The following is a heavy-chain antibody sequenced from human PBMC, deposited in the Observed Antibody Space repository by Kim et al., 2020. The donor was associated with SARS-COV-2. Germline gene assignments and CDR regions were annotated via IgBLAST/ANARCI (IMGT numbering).Heavy chain of an antibody. J-gene: IGHJ5*02. Sequence: GGPLRLSCAASGFTFSSYGMHWVRQAPGKGLEWVAVISYDGSNKYYVDSVKGRFTISRDNSKNTLYLQMNSLRAEDTAVYYCAKDQDSGYDHWGQGTLVTVSS. CDR2: ISYDGSNK. CDR1: GFTFSSYG. D-gene: IGHD5-12*01. V-gene: IGHV3-30*18. CDR3: AKDQDSGYDH.